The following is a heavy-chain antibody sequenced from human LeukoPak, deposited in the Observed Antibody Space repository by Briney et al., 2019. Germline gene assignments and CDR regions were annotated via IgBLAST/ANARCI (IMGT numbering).Heavy chain of an antibody. D-gene: IGHD4/OR15-4a*01. V-gene: IGHV4-61*02. Sequence: SQTLSLTCTVSGGSISSGSYYWSWIRQPAGKGLEWIGRIYTSGSTNYNPSLKSRVTISVDTSKNQFSLKLSSVTAADTAVYYCARLDYDQGYFDLWGRGTLVTVSS. CDR3: ARLDYDQGYFDL. CDR1: GGSISSGSYY. J-gene: IGHJ2*01. CDR2: IYTSGST.